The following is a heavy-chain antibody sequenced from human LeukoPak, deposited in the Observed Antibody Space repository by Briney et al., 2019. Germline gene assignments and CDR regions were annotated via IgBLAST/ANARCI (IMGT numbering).Heavy chain of an antibody. V-gene: IGHV1-2*02. CDR1: GYTFTGYY. J-gene: IGHJ4*02. D-gene: IGHD3-22*01. CDR3: ARDLVYYDSSGYPDY. Sequence: ASLKVSCKASGYTFTGYYMHWVRQAPGQGLEWMGWINPNSGGTNYAQKLQGRVTMTRDTSISTAYMELSRLRSDDTAVYYCARDLVYYDSSGYPDYWGQGTLVTVSS. CDR2: INPNSGGT.